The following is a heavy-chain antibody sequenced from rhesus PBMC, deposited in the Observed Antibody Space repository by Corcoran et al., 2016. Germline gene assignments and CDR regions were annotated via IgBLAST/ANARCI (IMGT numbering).Heavy chain of an antibody. CDR2: ISGSSCST. V-gene: IGHV4-65*01. J-gene: IGHJ4*01. D-gene: IGHD6S26*01. Sequence: QVQLQESGPGLVKPSETLSLTCAVSGGSVSSSNWGSWIRQPPGKGLEWIGYISGSSCSTYSNPSLKSRVTISTDTSKNQFSLKLSSVTAADPAVYYCVREGSGWSVDYWGQGVLVTVSS. CDR3: VREGSGWSVDY. CDR1: GGSVSSSNW.